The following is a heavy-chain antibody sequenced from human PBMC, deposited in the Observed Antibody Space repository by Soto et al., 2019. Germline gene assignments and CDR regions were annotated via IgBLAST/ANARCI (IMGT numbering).Heavy chain of an antibody. CDR3: AKAPRFDNYDNSGFYAWLDP. J-gene: IGHJ5*02. Sequence: QVQLVESGGGVVQPGTSLRLSCAASGFTFSRCGMHWVRQAPGKGLEWVAVISYDGSNKYYADSVKGRFTISRDNSKNTLYLQMNSLRPEDTGVYYCAKAPRFDNYDNSGFYAWLDPWGQGTLVTVSS. V-gene: IGHV3-30*18. D-gene: IGHD3-22*01. CDR2: ISYDGSNK. CDR1: GFTFSRCG.